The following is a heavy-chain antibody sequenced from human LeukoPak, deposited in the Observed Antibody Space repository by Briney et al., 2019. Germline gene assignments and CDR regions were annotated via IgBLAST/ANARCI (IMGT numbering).Heavy chain of an antibody. CDR1: GFTFSNYA. CDR2: IYSGGST. J-gene: IGHJ3*02. D-gene: IGHD5-24*01. Sequence: PGGSLRLSCAASGFTFSNYAMSWVRQAPGKGLEWVSVIYSGGSTYYADSVKGRFTISRDNSKNTLYLQMNSLRAEDTAVYYCARTEEMATGSDGAFDIWGQGTMVTVSS. CDR3: ARTEEMATGSDGAFDI. V-gene: IGHV3-53*01.